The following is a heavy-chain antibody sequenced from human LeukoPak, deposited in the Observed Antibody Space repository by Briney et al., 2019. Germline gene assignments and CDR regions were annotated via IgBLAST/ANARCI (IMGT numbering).Heavy chain of an antibody. Sequence: GASVKVSCKASGGTFSSYAISWVRQAPGQGLEWMGRIIPILGTANYAQKFQGRVTITADESTSTAYMELSSLRSEDTAVYYCARILASRDYAGFDYWGQGTLVTVSS. D-gene: IGHD4-17*01. CDR3: ARILASRDYAGFDY. V-gene: IGHV1-69*11. CDR2: IIPILGTA. J-gene: IGHJ4*02. CDR1: GGTFSSYA.